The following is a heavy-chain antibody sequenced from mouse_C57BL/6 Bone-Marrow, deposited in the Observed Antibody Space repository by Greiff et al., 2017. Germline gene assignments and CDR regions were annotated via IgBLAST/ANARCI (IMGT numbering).Heavy chain of an antibody. CDR3: ARHGYGSSYPFDY. J-gene: IGHJ2*01. Sequence: EVQLVESGGGLVKPGGSLKLSCAASGFTFSSYTMSWVRQTPEKRLEWVATISGGGGNTYYPDSVKGRFTISRDNAKNTLYLQMSSLRSEDTALYYCARHGYGSSYPFDYWGQGTTLTVSS. V-gene: IGHV5-9*01. CDR2: ISGGGGNT. D-gene: IGHD1-1*01. CDR1: GFTFSSYT.